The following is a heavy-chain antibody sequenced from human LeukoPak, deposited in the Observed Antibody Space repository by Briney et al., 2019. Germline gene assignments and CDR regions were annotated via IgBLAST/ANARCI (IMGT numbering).Heavy chain of an antibody. J-gene: IGHJ6*02. CDR3: AKDRPRSGPCYACPDMDV. D-gene: IGHD2-2*01. CDR2: ISGSGGST. Sequence: AGGSLRLSCAASGFTFSSYAMSWVRQAPGKGLEWVSAISGSGGSTYYADSVKGRFTISRDNSKNTLYLQMNSLRAEDTAVYYCAKDRPRSGPCYACPDMDVWGQGTTVTVSS. CDR1: GFTFSSYA. V-gene: IGHV3-23*01.